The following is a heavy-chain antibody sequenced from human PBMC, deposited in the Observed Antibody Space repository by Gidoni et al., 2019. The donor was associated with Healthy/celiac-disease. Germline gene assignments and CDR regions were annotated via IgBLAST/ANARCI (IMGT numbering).Heavy chain of an antibody. CDR1: GFTFSSYS. CDR3: ARGRDSSGYYFFDY. D-gene: IGHD3-22*01. CDR2: ISISSSYL. Sequence: EVQLVESGGGLVKPGGSLRLSCAASGFTFSSYSMNWVRHAPGQGLEWVSSISISSSYLSYAVSVKCRFTISRDNAKYSLFLQMNSLRAEDTAVYYCARGRDSSGYYFFDYCVHGTLVTVSS. J-gene: IGHJ4*01. V-gene: IGHV3-21*01.